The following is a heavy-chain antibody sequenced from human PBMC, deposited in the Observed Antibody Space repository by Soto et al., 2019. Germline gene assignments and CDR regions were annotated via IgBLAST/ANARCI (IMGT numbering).Heavy chain of an antibody. CDR2: ISGDGTKT. Sequence: PGGSLRLSCVASGFTFNNWWMHWVRQTPGKGLVWVSHISGDGTKTNYVDSVRGRFTISRDNADNTVYLQMNSLRAEDTAVYYCAKVLRYFDALARQYGMDVWGQGTTVTVSS. D-gene: IGHD3-9*01. CDR3: AKVLRYFDALARQYGMDV. J-gene: IGHJ6*02. CDR1: GFTFNNWW. V-gene: IGHV3-74*01.